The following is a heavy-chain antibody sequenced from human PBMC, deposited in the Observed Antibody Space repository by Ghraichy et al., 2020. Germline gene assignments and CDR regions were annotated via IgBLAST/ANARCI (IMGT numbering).Heavy chain of an antibody. D-gene: IGHD2-21*02. J-gene: IGHJ4*02. V-gene: IGHV3-21*01. CDR1: GFIFSSYT. Sequence: GSLRLSCAASGFIFSSYTMSWVRQAPGKGLEWVSSISGSSTHTYYADSVKGRFTISRDNAKNSLYLQMNSLRADDPAVYYCAKVSSGGDWYSDYWGQGTLVTVSS. CDR3: AKVSSGGDWYSDY. CDR2: ISGSSTHT.